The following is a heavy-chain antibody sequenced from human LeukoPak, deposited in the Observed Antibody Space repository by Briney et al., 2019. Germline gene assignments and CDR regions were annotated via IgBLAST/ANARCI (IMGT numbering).Heavy chain of an antibody. V-gene: IGHV1-18*01. Sequence: ASVTVSCTASGYTFTSYGISWVRQAPGQGLEWMGWISAYNGNTNYAQKLQGRVTMTTDTSTSTAYMELRSLRSDDTAVYYCASMVRGVPTSWFDPWGQGTLVTVSS. J-gene: IGHJ5*02. CDR2: ISAYNGNT. CDR3: ASMVRGVPTSWFDP. CDR1: GYTFTSYG. D-gene: IGHD3-10*01.